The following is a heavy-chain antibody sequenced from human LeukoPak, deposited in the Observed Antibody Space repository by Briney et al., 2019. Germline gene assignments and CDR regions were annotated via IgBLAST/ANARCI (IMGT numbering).Heavy chain of an antibody. V-gene: IGHV3-23*01. D-gene: IGHD3-16*01. CDR1: GFTFSSYA. J-gene: IGHJ3*02. Sequence: GSLRLSCAASGFTFSSYAMSWVRQAPGKGLEWVSAISGSGGNTYYADSVKGRFTISRDNSKNTLYLQMNSLRADDTAVYYCARGRQGVRDAFDIWGQGTMVTVSS. CDR3: ARGRQGVRDAFDI. CDR2: ISGSGGNT.